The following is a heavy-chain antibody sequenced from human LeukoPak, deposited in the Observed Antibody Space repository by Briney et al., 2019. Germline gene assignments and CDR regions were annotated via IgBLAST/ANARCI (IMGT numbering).Heavy chain of an antibody. CDR2: ISSSGSTI. CDR1: GFTFSSYE. J-gene: IGHJ4*02. Sequence: GGSLRLSCAASGFTFSSYEMNWVRQAPGKGLEWVSYISSSGSTIYYADSVKGRFTISRDNAKNSLYLQMNSLRAEDTAVHYCARAGTTGTTGFDYWGQGTLVTVSS. D-gene: IGHD1-1*01. V-gene: IGHV3-48*03. CDR3: ARAGTTGTTGFDY.